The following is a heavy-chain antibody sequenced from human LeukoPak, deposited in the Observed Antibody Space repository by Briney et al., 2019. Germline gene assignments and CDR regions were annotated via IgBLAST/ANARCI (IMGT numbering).Heavy chain of an antibody. CDR2: INHSGST. Sequence: PSETPSLTCAVYGGSFSGYYWSWIRQPPGKGLEWIGEINHSGSTNYNPSLKSRVTISVDTSKNQFSLKLSSVTAADTAVYYCARSYYYDSSVDYWGQGTLVTVSS. CDR3: ARSYYYDSSVDY. CDR1: GGSFSGYY. D-gene: IGHD3-22*01. V-gene: IGHV4-34*01. J-gene: IGHJ4*02.